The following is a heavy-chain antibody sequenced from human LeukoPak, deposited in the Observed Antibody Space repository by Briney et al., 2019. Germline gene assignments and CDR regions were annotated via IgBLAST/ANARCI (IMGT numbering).Heavy chain of an antibody. J-gene: IGHJ4*02. Sequence: SETLSLTCAVYGGSFSGYYWSWIRQPPGKGLEWIGVIDHSGSTNYNPSLKSRVTISVDTSKNQFSLKLSSVTAADTAVYYCARGQDIVVVVAATDKFDYWGQGTLVTVSS. CDR3: ARGQDIVVVVAATDKFDY. D-gene: IGHD2-15*01. CDR2: IDHSGST. CDR1: GGSFSGYY. V-gene: IGHV4-34*01.